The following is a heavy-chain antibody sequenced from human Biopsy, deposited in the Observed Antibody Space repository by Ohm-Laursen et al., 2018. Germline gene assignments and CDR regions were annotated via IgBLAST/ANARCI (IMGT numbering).Heavy chain of an antibody. V-gene: IGHV3-21*01. J-gene: IGHJ6*02. Sequence: SLRLSCAASGLTFSRYSMHWVRQAPGKGLEWVSSISSSSNFIYYGDSVKGRFTISRDNAKNSLYLQMNSLRAEDTAVYYCARVLLPAAAVHYGMYVWGQGTTVTVSS. CDR1: GLTFSRYS. CDR3: ARVLLPAAAVHYGMYV. D-gene: IGHD2-2*01. CDR2: ISSSSNFI.